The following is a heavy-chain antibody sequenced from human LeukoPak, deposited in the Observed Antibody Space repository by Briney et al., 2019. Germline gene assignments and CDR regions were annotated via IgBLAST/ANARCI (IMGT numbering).Heavy chain of an antibody. J-gene: IGHJ4*02. CDR2: VKYDGSTT. CDR1: GFTFSAYW. CDR3: ARDLDWLLFDY. D-gene: IGHD3-9*01. V-gene: IGHV3-74*01. Sequence: GGSLRLSCAASGFTFSAYWMHWVRQAPGKGLVWASRVKYDGSTTTYADSVKGRFTISRDNAKNILYLQMNSLRVEDTAVYYCARDLDWLLFDYWGQGTLATVSS.